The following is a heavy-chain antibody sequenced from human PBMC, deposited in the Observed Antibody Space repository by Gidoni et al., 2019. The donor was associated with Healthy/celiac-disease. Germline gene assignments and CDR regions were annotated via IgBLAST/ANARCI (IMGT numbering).Heavy chain of an antibody. CDR1: GYTFTSYY. J-gene: IGHJ3*02. CDR3: ARGLTGTVPNDAFDI. CDR2: INPSGGST. Sequence: QVQLVQSGAEVKKPGASVKVSCKASGYTFTSYYRHGVRQAPGQGLEWMGIINPSGGSTSYAQKCQGRVTMTRDTSTSTVYMELSSLRSEDTAVYYCARGLTGTVPNDAFDIWGQGTMVTVSS. V-gene: IGHV1-46*01. D-gene: IGHD1-7*01.